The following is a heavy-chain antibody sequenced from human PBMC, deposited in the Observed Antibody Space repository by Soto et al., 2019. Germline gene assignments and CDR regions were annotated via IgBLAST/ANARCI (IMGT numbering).Heavy chain of an antibody. CDR1: GDTFSIHT. CDR3: ARDRDNSNWPNFDS. J-gene: IGHJ4*02. Sequence: QVQLVQSGSEVKKPGSSVRVSCKTSGDTFSIHTISWVRQAPGKGLEWMGRVLPFLDITSYSQRFQGRVTITADRSTTTAYMELTSLRYEDTAVYYCARDRDNSNWPNFDSWGQGTLVTVSS. D-gene: IGHD6-13*01. V-gene: IGHV1-69*02. CDR2: VLPFLDIT.